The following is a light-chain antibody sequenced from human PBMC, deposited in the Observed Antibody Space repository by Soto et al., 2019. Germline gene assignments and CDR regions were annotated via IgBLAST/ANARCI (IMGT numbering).Light chain of an antibody. Sequence: QSALTQPASVSGSPGQSITISCSGTSNDVCFYNLVSWYQQYPDKVPKLMIFEGSKRPAGVSNRFSGSKSGNTASLTISGLQAEDEADYYCFSYSTSGTYVFGTGTKLTVL. CDR3: FSYSTSGTYV. V-gene: IGLV2-23*01. CDR1: SNDVCFYNL. CDR2: EGS. J-gene: IGLJ1*01.